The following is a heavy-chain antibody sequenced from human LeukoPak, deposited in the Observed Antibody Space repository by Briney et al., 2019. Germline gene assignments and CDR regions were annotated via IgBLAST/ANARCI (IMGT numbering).Heavy chain of an antibody. CDR3: ARDSAGYCSSTSCYEYYYGMDV. CDR1: GFTFSTNA. CDR2: ISSSSTI. J-gene: IGHJ6*02. D-gene: IGHD2-2*01. Sequence: GGSLRLSCLTSGFTFSTNAMSWVRQAPGKGLEWVSYISSSSTIYYAVSVKGRFTISRDNAKNSLYLQMNSLRDEDTAVYYCARDSAGYCSSTSCYEYYYGMDVWGQGTTVTVSS. V-gene: IGHV3-48*02.